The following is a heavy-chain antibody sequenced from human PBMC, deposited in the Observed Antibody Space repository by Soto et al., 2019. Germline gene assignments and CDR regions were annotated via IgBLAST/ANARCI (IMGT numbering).Heavy chain of an antibody. CDR3: AHRRGSTGTFYYYGMDV. V-gene: IGHV2-5*01. Sequence: SGPTLVNPTQTLTLTCTFSGFSLSTSGLGVGWIRQPPGKALEWLALIYWNDDKRYSPSLKSRLTITKDTSKNQVVLTMTNMDPVDTATYYCAHRRGSTGTFYYYGMDVWGQGTTVTVSS. CDR1: GFSLSTSGLG. D-gene: IGHD1-7*01. J-gene: IGHJ6*02. CDR2: IYWNDDK.